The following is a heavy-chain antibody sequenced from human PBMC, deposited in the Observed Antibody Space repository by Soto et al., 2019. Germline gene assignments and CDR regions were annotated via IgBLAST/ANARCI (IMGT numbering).Heavy chain of an antibody. CDR3: ARAVNYYDSSGYKNWFDP. CDR1: GGSISSSNW. D-gene: IGHD3-22*01. CDR2: IYHSGST. J-gene: IGHJ5*02. V-gene: IGHV4-4*02. Sequence: SETLSLTCAVSGGSISSSNWWSWVRQPPGKGLEWIGEIYHSGSTNCNPSLKSRVTISVDKSKNQFSLKLSSVTAADTAVYYCARAVNYYDSSGYKNWFDPWGQGTLVTVSS.